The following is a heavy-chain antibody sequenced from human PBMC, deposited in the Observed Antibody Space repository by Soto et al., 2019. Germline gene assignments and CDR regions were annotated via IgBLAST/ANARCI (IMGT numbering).Heavy chain of an antibody. CDR1: GGSIISSTYY. J-gene: IGHJ5*02. V-gene: IGHV4-39*01. Sequence: SETLSLTCTVSGGSIISSTYYWGWIRQPPGKGLEWIGSTYYSGSANYNPSLKSRVTISVDTSKNQFSLKLSSVTAADTAVYYCARHGDFWSGSQGYNWFDPWGQGTLVTVSS. CDR2: TYYSGSA. CDR3: ARHGDFWSGSQGYNWFDP. D-gene: IGHD3-3*01.